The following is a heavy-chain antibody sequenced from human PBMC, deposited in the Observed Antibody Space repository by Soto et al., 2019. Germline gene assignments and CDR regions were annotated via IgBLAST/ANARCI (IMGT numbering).Heavy chain of an antibody. Sequence: ESGGGLVQPGGSLRLSCAASGFTFSSYAMSWVRQAPGKGLEWVSAISGSGGSTYYADSVKGRFTISRDNSKNTLYLQMNSLRAEDTAVYYCAKTIITMVRGVENYFDYWGQGTLVTVSS. CDR3: AKTIITMVRGVENYFDY. V-gene: IGHV3-23*01. CDR1: GFTFSSYA. J-gene: IGHJ4*02. D-gene: IGHD3-10*01. CDR2: ISGSGGST.